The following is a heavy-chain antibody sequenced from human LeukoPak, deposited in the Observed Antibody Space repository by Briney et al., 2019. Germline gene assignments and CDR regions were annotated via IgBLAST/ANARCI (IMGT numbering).Heavy chain of an antibody. CDR2: INPSGGST. J-gene: IGHJ6*03. CDR1: GYTFTSYY. V-gene: IGHV1-46*01. Sequence: ASVKVSCKASGYTFTSYYMHWVRQAPGQGLEGMGIINPSGGSTSYAQKFQGRVTMTRDTSTSTVYMELSSLRSEDTAVYYCARDGYYYGSGSYPEADYYYYYYMDVWGKGTTVTISS. CDR3: ARDGYYYGSGSYPEADYYYYYYMDV. D-gene: IGHD3-10*01.